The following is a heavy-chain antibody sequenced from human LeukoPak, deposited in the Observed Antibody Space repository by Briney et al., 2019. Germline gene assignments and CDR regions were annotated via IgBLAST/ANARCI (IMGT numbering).Heavy chain of an antibody. CDR3: ARGTGDIVVVVAATHFDY. CDR2: INHSGST. V-gene: IGHV4-34*01. CDR1: GGFFSGYY. J-gene: IGHJ4*02. Sequence: PSETLSLTCAVYGGFFSGYYWSWIRQPPGKGLEWIGEINHSGSTNYNPSLKSRVTISVDTSKNQFSLKLSSVTDADTAVYYCARGTGDIVVVVAATHFDYWGQGTLVTVSS. D-gene: IGHD2-15*01.